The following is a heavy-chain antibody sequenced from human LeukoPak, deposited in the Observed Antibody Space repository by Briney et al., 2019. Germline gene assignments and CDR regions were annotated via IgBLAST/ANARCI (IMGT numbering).Heavy chain of an antibody. CDR3: ARFRWGDYYYYGVDV. D-gene: IGHD3-16*01. Sequence: GGSLRLSCAPSGFTFSSYAMSWVRQAPGEGLEWVSAISGSGGSTYYADSVKGRFTISRDTSNNVVYLQLNSLRAEDTAIYYCARFRWGDYYYYGVDVWGQGTTVTVSS. CDR2: ISGSGGST. V-gene: IGHV3-23*01. CDR1: GFTFSSYA. J-gene: IGHJ6*02.